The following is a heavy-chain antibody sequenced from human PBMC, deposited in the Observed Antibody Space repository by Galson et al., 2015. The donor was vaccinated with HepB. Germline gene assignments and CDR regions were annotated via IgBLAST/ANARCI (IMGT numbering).Heavy chain of an antibody. Sequence: SLRLSCAASGFTFSSYTMNWVRQAPGKGLESVSYISSTGTTMYYADSAKGRITISRHNAQNSLYLQMNSLRDEDTAVYYCARVYFGSGSSSAYWYFDLWGRGALVTVSS. D-gene: IGHD3-10*01. CDR1: GFTFSSYT. V-gene: IGHV3-48*02. CDR3: ARVYFGSGSSSAYWYFDL. CDR2: ISSTGTTM. J-gene: IGHJ2*01.